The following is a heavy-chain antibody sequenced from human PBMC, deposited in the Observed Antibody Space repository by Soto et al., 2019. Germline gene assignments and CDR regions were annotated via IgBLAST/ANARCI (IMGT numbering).Heavy chain of an antibody. D-gene: IGHD5-12*01. V-gene: IGHV3-7*01. CDR2: IKQDGSEK. CDR3: ARDGTAIVATIYYYYYGMDV. J-gene: IGHJ6*02. Sequence: PGGSLRLSCAASGFTFSSYWMSWVRQAPGKGLEWVANIKQDGSEKYYVDSVKGRFTISRDNAKNSLYLQMNSLRAEDTAVYYCARDGTAIVATIYYYYYGMDVWGQGTTVTSP. CDR1: GFTFSSYW.